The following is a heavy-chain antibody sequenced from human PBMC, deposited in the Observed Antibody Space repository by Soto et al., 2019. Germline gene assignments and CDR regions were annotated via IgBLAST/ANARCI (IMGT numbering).Heavy chain of an antibody. CDR1: GGTFSNYA. CDR3: ANPYYDAAFDI. V-gene: IGHV1-69*12. Sequence: QVQLVQSGAEVKKPGSSVKVSCKASGGTFSNYAITWVRQAPGQGLEWMGGIIPLFDTSKYAQKFQGRVTLPEYENKNTAYMEMSSQSSEDPAVNYLANPYYDAAFDIWGQGTMVTVSS. D-gene: IGHD3-22*01. CDR2: IIPLFDTS. J-gene: IGHJ3*02.